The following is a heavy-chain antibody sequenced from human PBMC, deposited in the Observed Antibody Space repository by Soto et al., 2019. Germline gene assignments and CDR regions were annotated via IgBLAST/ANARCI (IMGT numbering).Heavy chain of an antibody. CDR3: TRASSLDFDF. D-gene: IGHD3-16*01. J-gene: IGHJ4*02. Sequence: PGVSLRLSCTTSGFTFGDYALSWVRQAPGKGLEWVGFIRRNAYGGTTDYAASVKGRFTISRDDSKSIAYLQMNSLRTEDTALYYCTRASSLDFDFWGQGTLVNVSS. CDR2: IRRNAYGGTT. V-gene: IGHV3-49*04. CDR1: GFTFGDYA.